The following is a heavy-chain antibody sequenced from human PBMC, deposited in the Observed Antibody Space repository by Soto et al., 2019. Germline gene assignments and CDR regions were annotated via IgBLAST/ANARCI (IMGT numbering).Heavy chain of an antibody. CDR2: IKSKTDGGTT. CDR1: VFTFHTYS. J-gene: IGHJ4*02. D-gene: IGHD3-16*02. Sequence: GGSLRLSCAASVFTFHTYSMNWVRQAPGKGLEWVGRIKSKTDGGTTDYAAPVKGRFTISRDDSKNTLYLQMNSLKTEDTAVNYCLTDENGGTNRYRFYWGRGTLVTVSS. V-gene: IGHV3-15*07. CDR3: LTDENGGTNRYRFY.